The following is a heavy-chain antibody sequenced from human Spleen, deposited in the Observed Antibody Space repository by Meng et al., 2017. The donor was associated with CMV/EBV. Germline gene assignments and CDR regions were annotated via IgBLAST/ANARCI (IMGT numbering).Heavy chain of an antibody. V-gene: IGHV3-74*01. Sequence: GESLKISCAASGFTFRTYWMHWVRQAPGKGLVWVSRVNNDGSETSHADSVKGRFTISRDNAKNTLYLQMYSLRAEDTALYFCAGTYYGSGTHDAFDIWGQGTLVTVSS. CDR3: AGTYYGSGTHDAFDI. CDR2: VNNDGSET. CDR1: GFTFRTYW. D-gene: IGHD3-10*01. J-gene: IGHJ3*02.